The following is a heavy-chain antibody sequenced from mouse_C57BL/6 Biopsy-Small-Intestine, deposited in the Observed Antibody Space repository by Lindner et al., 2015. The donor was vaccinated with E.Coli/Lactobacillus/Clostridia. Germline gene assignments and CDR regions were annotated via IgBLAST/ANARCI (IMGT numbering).Heavy chain of an antibody. J-gene: IGHJ2*01. D-gene: IGHD1-1*01. CDR1: GFTFSDYG. Sequence: VQLQESGGGLVKPGGSLKLSCAASGFTFSDYGMHWVRQAPEKGLEWVAYISSGSSTIYYADTVKGRFTISGDNAKNTLFLQMTSLRSEDTAMYYCAREGLTTVVGFDYWGQGTTLTVSS. CDR3: AREGLTTVVGFDY. V-gene: IGHV5-17*01. CDR2: ISSGSSTI.